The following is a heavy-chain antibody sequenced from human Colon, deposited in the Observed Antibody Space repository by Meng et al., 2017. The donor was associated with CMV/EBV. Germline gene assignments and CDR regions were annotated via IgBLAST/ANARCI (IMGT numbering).Heavy chain of an antibody. D-gene: IGHD3-22*01. CDR2: INSRSSYT. CDR3: ARDLAPQSDYYDSSGYYYLPKGFDY. V-gene: IGHV3-21*01. J-gene: IGHJ4*02. Sequence: NRVGQAPGKGMEWRSSINSRSSYTYNAESMKGRFTICRDNAKSSLYLQMNSLRAEDTAVYYCARDLAPQSDYYDSSGYYYLPKGFDYWGQGTLVTVSS.